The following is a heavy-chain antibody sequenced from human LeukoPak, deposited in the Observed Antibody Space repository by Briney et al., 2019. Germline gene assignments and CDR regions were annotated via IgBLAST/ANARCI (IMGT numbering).Heavy chain of an antibody. CDR1: GGTFSSFT. D-gene: IGHD3-3*01. J-gene: IGHJ4*02. CDR2: IIPTFGSE. Sequence: SVKVSCKASGGTFSSFTVSWVRQAPGQGLEWMGGIIPTFGSENYAQKFQGRVTITADESTNTAYMELSGLRSEDTAVYYCARGGSTYYDFWSGYSQFDYWGQGTLVTVSS. V-gene: IGHV1-69*01. CDR3: ARGGSTYYDFWSGYSQFDY.